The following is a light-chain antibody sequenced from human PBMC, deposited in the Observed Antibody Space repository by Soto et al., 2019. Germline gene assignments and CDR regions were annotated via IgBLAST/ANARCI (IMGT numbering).Light chain of an antibody. V-gene: IGLV2-14*01. CDR2: GVS. CDR3: SSYTSSSTLV. CDR1: SSDIDVYDL. Sequence: QSALTQPASVSGSPGQSITISCTGTSSDIDVYDLVSWYRQYPGKAPKLMIYGVSNRPSGVSNRFSGSKSGNTASLTISGLQAEDEADYYCSSYTSSSTLVFGGGTKVTVL. J-gene: IGLJ2*01.